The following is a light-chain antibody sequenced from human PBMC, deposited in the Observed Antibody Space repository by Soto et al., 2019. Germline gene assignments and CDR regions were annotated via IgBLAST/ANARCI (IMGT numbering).Light chain of an antibody. V-gene: IGKV1-6*01. Sequence: AIQMTQSPSSLSASVGDSVTITCRASQDIRNDLGWYQQTPGKAPKLLIYATSTLQSGVPSRFSGSVSGTDCTDTICSLRPEDFANYYCLQDYNYPWTFGQGTQVEI. J-gene: IGKJ1*01. CDR3: LQDYNYPWT. CDR2: ATS. CDR1: QDIRND.